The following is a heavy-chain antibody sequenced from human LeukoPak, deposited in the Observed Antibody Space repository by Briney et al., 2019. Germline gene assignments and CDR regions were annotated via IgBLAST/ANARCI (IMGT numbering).Heavy chain of an antibody. CDR3: VRVHGGGY. Sequence: GGSLRLSCAASGFTVSDNNMIWVRQAPGKGLEWVSTLHRDGSVRYADSVNGRFTISRDDSKNTLSLQTSSLRDEDTAVYYCVRVHGGGYWGQGTLVTVSS. CDR1: GFTVSDNN. CDR2: LHRDGSV. V-gene: IGHV3-53*01. J-gene: IGHJ4*02. D-gene: IGHD3-16*01.